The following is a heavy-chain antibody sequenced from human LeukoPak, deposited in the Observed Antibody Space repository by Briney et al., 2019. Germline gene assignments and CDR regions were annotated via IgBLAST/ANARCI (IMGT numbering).Heavy chain of an antibody. V-gene: IGHV1-24*01. J-gene: IGHJ4*02. D-gene: IGHD3-10*01. CDR1: GYTLTELS. CDR3: ARDLIPKTTGSGSYYWWLGGYFDY. Sequence: GASVKVSCKVSGYTLTELSMHWVRQAPGKGLEWMGGFDPEDGETIYAQKFQGRVTMTEDTSTDTAYMELSSLRSEDTAVYYCARDLIPKTTGSGSYYWWLGGYFDYWGQGTLVTVSS. CDR2: FDPEDGET.